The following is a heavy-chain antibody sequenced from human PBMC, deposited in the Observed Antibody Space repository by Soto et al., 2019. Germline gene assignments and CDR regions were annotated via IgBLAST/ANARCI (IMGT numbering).Heavy chain of an antibody. CDR3: ARDGYCSSTSCNYFDY. CDR1: GFTFSSYG. V-gene: IGHV3-33*01. J-gene: IGHJ4*02. D-gene: IGHD2-2*03. Sequence: HGGSLRLSCAASGFTFSSYGMHWVRQAPGKGLEWVAVIWYDGSNKYYADSVKGRFTISRDNSKNTLYLQMNSLRAEDTAVYYCARDGYCSSTSCNYFDYWGQGTLVTVSS. CDR2: IWYDGSNK.